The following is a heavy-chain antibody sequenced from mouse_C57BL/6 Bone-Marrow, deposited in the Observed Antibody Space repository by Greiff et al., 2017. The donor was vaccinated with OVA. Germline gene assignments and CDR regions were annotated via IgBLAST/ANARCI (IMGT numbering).Heavy chain of an antibody. V-gene: IGHV1-75*01. CDR2: IFPGSGST. CDR1: GYTFTDYY. Sequence: QVQLQQSGPELVKPGASVKISCKASGYTFTDYYINWVKQRPGQGLEWIGWIFPGSGSTYYNETLKGKATLTVDKSSSTAYMLLSSLTSEDSAVYFCASITTVVAKAMDDWGQGTSVTVSS. J-gene: IGHJ4*01. D-gene: IGHD1-1*01. CDR3: ASITTVVAKAMDD.